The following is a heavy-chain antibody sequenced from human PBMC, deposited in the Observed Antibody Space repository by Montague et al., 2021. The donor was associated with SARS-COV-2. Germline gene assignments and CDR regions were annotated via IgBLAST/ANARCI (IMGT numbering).Heavy chain of an antibody. Sequence: SETLSLTCTVSGGSISSSSYYWVWIRQPPGKGLEWIGSIYYSGSTYYNPSLKSRVTISVDTSKNQFSLKLSSVTAADTAVYYCARHSPFTIFGVVTTPDWFDPWGQGTLVTVSS. CDR1: GGSISSSSYY. CDR2: IYYSGST. D-gene: IGHD3-3*01. J-gene: IGHJ5*02. V-gene: IGHV4-39*01. CDR3: ARHSPFTIFGVVTTPDWFDP.